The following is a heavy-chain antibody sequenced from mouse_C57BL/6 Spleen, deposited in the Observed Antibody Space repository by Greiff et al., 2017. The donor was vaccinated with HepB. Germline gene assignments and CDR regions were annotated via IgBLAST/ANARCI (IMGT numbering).Heavy chain of an antibody. CDR2: IYPGNGDT. J-gene: IGHJ1*03. CDR3: ARWRDYYGSSYRSYWYFDV. D-gene: IGHD1-1*01. Sequence: QSGAELVRPGASVKMSCKASGYTFTSYNMHWVKQTPRQGLEWIGAIYPGNGDTSYNQKFKGKATLTVDKSSSTAYMQLSSLTSEDSAVYFCARWRDYYGSSYRSYWYFDVWGTGTTVTVSS. V-gene: IGHV1-12*01. CDR1: GYTFTSYN.